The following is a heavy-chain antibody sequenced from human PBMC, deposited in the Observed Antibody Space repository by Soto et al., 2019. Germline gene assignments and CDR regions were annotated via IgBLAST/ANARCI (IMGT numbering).Heavy chain of an antibody. CDR3: ARDGGYSGDY. CDR2: ISAYNGNT. D-gene: IGHD5-18*01. J-gene: IGHJ4*02. CDR1: GYAFTSYG. V-gene: IGHV1-18*01. Sequence: GASVKASCKASGYAFTSYGICSVRQASGQGLEWMGWISAYNGNTNYAQKLQGRVTMTTDTSTSTAYMELRSLRSDDTAVYYCARDGGYSGDYWGQGTLVTVSS.